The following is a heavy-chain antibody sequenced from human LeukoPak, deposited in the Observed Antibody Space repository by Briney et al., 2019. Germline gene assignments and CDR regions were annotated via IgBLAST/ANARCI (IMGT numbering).Heavy chain of an antibody. D-gene: IGHD3-10*01. CDR2: ISGDGGST. CDR1: GFTFDDYA. V-gene: IGHV3-43*02. Sequence: GSLRLSCAASGFTFDDYAMHWVRQAPGKGLEWVSLISGDGGSTYYADSVKGRFTISRDNSKNSLYLQMNSLRTEDTALYYCAKDLYGSGSYSAFDIWGQGTMVTVSS. CDR3: AKDLYGSGSYSAFDI. J-gene: IGHJ3*02.